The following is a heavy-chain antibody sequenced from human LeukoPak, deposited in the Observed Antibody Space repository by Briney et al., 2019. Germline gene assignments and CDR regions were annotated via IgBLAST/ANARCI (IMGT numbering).Heavy chain of an antibody. V-gene: IGHV4-59*08. CDR3: ARHLRRNYYDSRLDPPYFDY. CDR2: IYYSGST. CDR1: GGSISSYY. D-gene: IGHD3-22*01. J-gene: IGHJ4*02. Sequence: KSSETLSLTCTVSGGSISSYYWSWIRQPPGKGLEWIGYIYYSGSTNYNPSLKSRVTISVDTSKNQFSLKLSSVTAADTAVYYCARHLRRNYYDSRLDPPYFDYWGQGTLVTVSS.